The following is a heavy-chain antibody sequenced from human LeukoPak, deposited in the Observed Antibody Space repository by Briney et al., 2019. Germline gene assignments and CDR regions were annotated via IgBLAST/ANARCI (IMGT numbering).Heavy chain of an antibody. J-gene: IGHJ4*02. CDR3: ARASYSYGYWGYFDY. CDR2: IYYSGST. CDR1: GGSISSYY. V-gene: IGHV4-59*12. Sequence: SETLSLTCTVSGGSISSYYWSWIRQPPGKGLEWIGYIYYSGSTNYNPSLKSRVTISVDTSKNQFSLKLSSVTAADTAVYYCARASYSYGYWGYFDYWGRGTLVTVSS. D-gene: IGHD5-18*01.